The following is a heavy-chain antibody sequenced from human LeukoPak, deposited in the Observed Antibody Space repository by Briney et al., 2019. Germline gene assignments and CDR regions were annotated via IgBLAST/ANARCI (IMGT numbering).Heavy chain of an antibody. V-gene: IGHV1-69*04. J-gene: IGHJ6*02. D-gene: IGHD6-13*01. CDR3: ARDSRDKAAAGTSDGHYGMDV. CDR1: GGALSSYT. Sequence: SVKVSRKASGGALSSYTISWVRQAPGQGLEWMGTIIPILGIANYAQTFPGRVTITADKSTSTAYMERSSLRSEETAVYYCARDSRDKAAAGTSDGHYGMDVWGQGTTVTVSS. CDR2: IIPILGIA.